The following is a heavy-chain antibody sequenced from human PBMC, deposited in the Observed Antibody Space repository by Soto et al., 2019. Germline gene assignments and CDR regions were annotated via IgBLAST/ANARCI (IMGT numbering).Heavy chain of an antibody. CDR2: ISDSGGTS. J-gene: IGHJ4*02. CDR3: AKRPRALLTFDY. V-gene: IGHV3-23*01. Sequence: WGSLRLSCVTSGCVCSNYVISWVLQAPGKGLEWVSSISDSGGTSYYADSVKGRFTISRDNSKNTLYLQMNSLRAEDTGIYYCAKRPRALLTFDYWGQGTLVTVSA. CDR1: GCVCSNYV. D-gene: IGHD1-26*01.